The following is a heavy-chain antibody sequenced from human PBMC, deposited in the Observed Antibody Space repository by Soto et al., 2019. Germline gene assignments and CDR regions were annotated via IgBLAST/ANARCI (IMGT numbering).Heavy chain of an antibody. D-gene: IGHD5-12*01. V-gene: IGHV4-61*08. CDR1: GGSISSGGYY. J-gene: IGHJ4*02. Sequence: SETLSLTCTVSGGSISSGGYYLSWIRQLPGKGLEWIGYIYYGGSTNYNPSLKSRVTISVDTSKNQFSLKLTSVTAADTAVYYCARERNLERWLQPLDYWGQGTLVTVSS. CDR2: IYYGGST. CDR3: ARERNLERWLQPLDY.